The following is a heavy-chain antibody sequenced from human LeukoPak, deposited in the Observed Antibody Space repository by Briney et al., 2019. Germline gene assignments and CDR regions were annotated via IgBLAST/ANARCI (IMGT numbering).Heavy chain of an antibody. CDR1: GGSFSGYY. D-gene: IGHD5-18*01. Sequence: SETLSLTCAVYGGSFSGYYWSWIRQPPGKGLEWIGEINHSGSTNYNPSLKSRVTISVDTSKNQFSLKLSSVTAADTAVYYCATFLDTAMANDYWGQGTPVTVSS. J-gene: IGHJ4*02. V-gene: IGHV4-34*01. CDR3: ATFLDTAMANDY. CDR2: INHSGST.